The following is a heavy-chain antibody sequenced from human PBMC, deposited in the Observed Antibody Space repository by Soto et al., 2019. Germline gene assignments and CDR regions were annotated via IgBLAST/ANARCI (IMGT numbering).Heavy chain of an antibody. CDR3: ASRMVNYDILTGYRPHFDS. Sequence: PGESLKISCKSAGYSFTSYWMSWVRQMPGKGLEWMGRIDPSDSYTNYSTSFQGHVTISADKSISTAYLQWSSLKASDTAMYYCASRMVNYDILTGYRPHFDSWGQGPLVPVSS. D-gene: IGHD3-9*01. CDR1: GYSFTSYW. CDR2: IDPSDSYT. V-gene: IGHV5-10-1*01. J-gene: IGHJ4*02.